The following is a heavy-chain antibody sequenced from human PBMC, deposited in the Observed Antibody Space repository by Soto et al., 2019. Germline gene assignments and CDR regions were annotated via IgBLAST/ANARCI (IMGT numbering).Heavy chain of an antibody. CDR1: GGSISSYY. D-gene: IGHD6-13*01. J-gene: IGHJ4*02. CDR2: IYYSGST. Sequence: SETLSLTCTVSGGSISSYYWSWIRQPPGKGLEWIGYIYYSGSTNYNPSLKSRVTISVDTSKNQFSLKLSSVTAADTAVYYCARDTPAAAGSLFDYWGQGTLVTVSS. V-gene: IGHV4-59*01. CDR3: ARDTPAAAGSLFDY.